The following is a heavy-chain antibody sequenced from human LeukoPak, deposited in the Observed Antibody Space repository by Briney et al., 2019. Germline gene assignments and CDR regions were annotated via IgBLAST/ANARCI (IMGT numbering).Heavy chain of an antibody. V-gene: IGHV3-23*01. D-gene: IGHD1-26*01. CDR3: AKDLKVGSIYPGTFDI. CDR1: GFAFSIYA. CDR2: ISSYGHSHST. J-gene: IGHJ3*02. Sequence: PGGSLRLSCAASGFAFSIYAMSWVRQAPGKGLVWVSAISSYGHSHSTYYADSVKGRFTISRDNSKNTLYLQMNSLIAEDTAVYYCAKDLKVGSIYPGTFDIWGQGTMVTVSS.